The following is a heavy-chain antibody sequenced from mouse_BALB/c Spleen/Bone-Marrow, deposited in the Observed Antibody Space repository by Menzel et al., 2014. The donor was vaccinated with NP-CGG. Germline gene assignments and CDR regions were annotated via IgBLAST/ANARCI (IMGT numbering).Heavy chain of an antibody. V-gene: IGHV1-80*01. CDR3: ARGGISVDY. CDR1: GYAFSVHW. CDR2: IYPGDGDT. J-gene: IGHJ2*01. Sequence: VQVVESGAELVRPGSSVKISCKASGYAFSVHWMNWVKQRPGQGLEWIGQIYPGDGDTNYNGKFKGRATLTADKSSNTAYMQLSSLTSEDSAVYFCARGGISVDYWGQGTTLTVSS.